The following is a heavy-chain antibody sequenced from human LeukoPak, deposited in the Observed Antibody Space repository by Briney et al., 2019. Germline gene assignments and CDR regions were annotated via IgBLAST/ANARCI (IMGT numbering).Heavy chain of an antibody. V-gene: IGHV4-4*09. J-gene: IGHJ6*03. CDR2: IYTSGST. CDR3: RALYYDFWSGYFGDYYYMDV. CDR1: GGSFSSYY. D-gene: IGHD3-3*01. Sequence: SESLSLTCTASGGSFSSYYLSWVRQPPGKGLEWIGYIYTSGSTKYNPSIKSRGTITVDTSKNQFSLKLSYVTAADTGVYYCRALYYDFWSGYFGDYYYMDVWGKGTTVTVSS.